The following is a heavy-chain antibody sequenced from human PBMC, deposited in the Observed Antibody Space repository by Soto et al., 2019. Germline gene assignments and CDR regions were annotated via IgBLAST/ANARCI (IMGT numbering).Heavy chain of an antibody. V-gene: IGHV3-30-3*01. D-gene: IGHD1-1*01. Sequence: QVQLVESGGGVVQPGRSLRLSCAASGFTFSYHALNWVRQAPGKGLVWVAVISYDGDNKYIAESVKGRFTISRDHSKNTVSLQAHSLSDEDRAMYLCARGRTTSAFSAMDVWGQGTRVPVSS. J-gene: IGHJ6*02. CDR2: ISYDGDNK. CDR3: ARGRTTSAFSAMDV. CDR1: GFTFSYHA.